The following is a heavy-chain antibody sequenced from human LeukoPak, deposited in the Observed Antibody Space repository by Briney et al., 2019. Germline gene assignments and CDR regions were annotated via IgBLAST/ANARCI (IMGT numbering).Heavy chain of an antibody. J-gene: IGHJ4*02. CDR3: ARSHGDYFDY. Sequence: PSETLSLTCTVSGGSISSYYWSWIRRPPGKGLEWIGYIYTSGSTNYNPSLKSRVTISVDTSKNQFSLKLSSVTAADTAVYYCARSHGDYFDYWGQGTLVTVSS. CDR1: GGSISSYY. V-gene: IGHV4-4*09. D-gene: IGHD4-17*01. CDR2: IYTSGST.